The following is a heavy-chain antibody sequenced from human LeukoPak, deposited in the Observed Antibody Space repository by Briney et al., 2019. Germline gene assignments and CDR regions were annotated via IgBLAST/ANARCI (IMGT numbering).Heavy chain of an antibody. D-gene: IGHD3-3*01. CDR3: ASRVVDY. V-gene: IGHV3-11*01. J-gene: IGHJ4*02. Sequence: PGGSLRLSCAASGFTFSDYFMSWVRQAPGKGLEWISYISGSGSAIFYTDSVKGRFTISRDNAKNSVYLQMNSLRAEDTAVYYCASRVVDYWGQGTLVTVSS. CDR1: GFTFSDYF. CDR2: ISGSGSAI.